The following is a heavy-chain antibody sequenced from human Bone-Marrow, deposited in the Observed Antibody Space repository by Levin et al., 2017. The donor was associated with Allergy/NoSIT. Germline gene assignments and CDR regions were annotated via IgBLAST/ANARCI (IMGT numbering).Heavy chain of an antibody. D-gene: IGHD4-17*01. CDR2: IYQTGTT. J-gene: IGHJ5*02. Sequence: SETLSLTCAVSGGSLSSGGYSSTWIRQPPGTSLEWIGYIYQTGTTYYNPSLESRVTISLDRSKNQFSLTLTSVTAADTAVYFCARGLSWGDYHYFDRWGPGILVTVSS. CDR3: ARGLSWGDYHYFDR. CDR1: GGSLSSGGYS. V-gene: IGHV4-30-2*01.